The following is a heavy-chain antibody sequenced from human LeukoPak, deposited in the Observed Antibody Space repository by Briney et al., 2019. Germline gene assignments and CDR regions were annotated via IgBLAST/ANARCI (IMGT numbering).Heavy chain of an antibody. V-gene: IGHV3-30-3*01. CDR1: GFTFLNYA. D-gene: IGHD6-13*01. CDR3: AREWGAAADY. CDR2: MSYDGNNN. Sequence: GGSLRLSCVASGFTFLNYAVHWVRQAPGKGLEWVAVMSYDGNNNYYADSVKGRFTISRDNSKNTLYLQMSSLRPEDTAVYYCAREWGAAADYWGQGTLVTVSS. J-gene: IGHJ4*02.